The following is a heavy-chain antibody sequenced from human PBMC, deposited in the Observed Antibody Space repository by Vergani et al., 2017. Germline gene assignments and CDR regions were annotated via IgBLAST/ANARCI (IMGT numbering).Heavy chain of an antibody. CDR1: GFTFTSSA. Sequence: QLVQSGAEVKKPGASVKVSCKASGFTFTSSAVQWVRQARGQRLEWIGWIVVGSGNTNYAQKFQERVTITRDMSTSTAYMELSSLRSEDTAVYYCARDSACGGHNWFDPWGQGTLVTVSS. V-gene: IGHV1-58*01. D-gene: IGHD3-16*01. CDR3: ARDSACGGHNWFDP. CDR2: IVVGSGNT. J-gene: IGHJ5*02.